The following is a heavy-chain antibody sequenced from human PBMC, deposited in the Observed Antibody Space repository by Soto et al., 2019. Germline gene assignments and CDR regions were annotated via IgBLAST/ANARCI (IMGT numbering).Heavy chain of an antibody. V-gene: IGHV1-18*01. CDR3: ARERYGDY. Sequence: QVHLVQSGAEVKKPGASVKVSCKGSGYDFTTYGITWVRQAPGQGLEWMAWISAHNDTDYAQKLQGRVTVTRDTSTSTAYMELRSLRSDDTAMYYCARERYGDYWGQGALVTVSS. J-gene: IGHJ4*02. CDR1: GYDFTTYG. D-gene: IGHD1-1*01. CDR2: ISAHNDT.